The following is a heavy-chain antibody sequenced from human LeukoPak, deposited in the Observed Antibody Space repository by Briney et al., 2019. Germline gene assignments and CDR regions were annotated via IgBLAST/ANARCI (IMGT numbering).Heavy chain of an antibody. CDR1: GFTFSSYW. CDR2: IKQDGSEK. D-gene: IGHD2-2*01. J-gene: IGHJ4*02. V-gene: IGHV3-7*01. CDR3: ARERYCSSTSCYAGDSTIFDY. Sequence: GGSLRLSCAASGFTFSSYWMSWVRQPPGKGLEWVANIKQDGSEKYYVDSVKGRFTISRDNARNSLYLQMNSLTAEDTAVYYCARERYCSSTSCYAGDSTIFDYWGQGILVTVSS.